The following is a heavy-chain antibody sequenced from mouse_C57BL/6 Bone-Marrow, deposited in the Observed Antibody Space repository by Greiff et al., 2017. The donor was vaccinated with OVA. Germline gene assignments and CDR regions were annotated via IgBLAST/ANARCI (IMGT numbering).Heavy chain of an antibody. CDR2: IDPNSGGT. V-gene: IGHV1-72*01. CDR1: GYTFTSYW. J-gene: IGHJ4*01. Sequence: QVQLQQPGAELVQPGASVKLSCKASGYTFTSYWMHWVKQRPGRGLEWIGWIDPNSGGTKYHEKFKSKATLTVDKPSSTAYMQLSSLTSEDSAVFDCASWSLPYAMDYWGQGTSVTVSS. CDR3: ASWSLPYAMDY. D-gene: IGHD6-2*01.